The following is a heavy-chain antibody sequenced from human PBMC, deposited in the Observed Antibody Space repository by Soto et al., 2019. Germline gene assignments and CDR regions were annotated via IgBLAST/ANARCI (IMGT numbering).Heavy chain of an antibody. Sequence: GGSLRLSCAASGFTFSSYEMNWVRQAPGKGLEWVSYISSSGSTIYYADSVKGRFTISRDDAKNSLYLQMNSLRAEDTAVYYCARDYSGRYSGAFDIWGQGTMVTLSS. CDR2: ISSSGSTI. J-gene: IGHJ3*02. D-gene: IGHD1-26*01. V-gene: IGHV3-48*03. CDR1: GFTFSSYE. CDR3: ARDYSGRYSGAFDI.